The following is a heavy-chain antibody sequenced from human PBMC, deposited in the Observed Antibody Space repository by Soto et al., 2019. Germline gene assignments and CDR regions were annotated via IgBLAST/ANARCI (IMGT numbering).Heavy chain of an antibody. V-gene: IGHV1-18*01. D-gene: IGHD6-19*01. Sequence: ASVKVSCQASGYTFTSYGISWVRQAPGQGLEWMGWISAYNGNTNYAQKLQGRVTMTTDTSTSTAYMELRSLRSDDTAVYYCARDHRGSSGWDFDYWGQGTLVTVSS. J-gene: IGHJ4*02. CDR2: ISAYNGNT. CDR3: ARDHRGSSGWDFDY. CDR1: GYTFTSYG.